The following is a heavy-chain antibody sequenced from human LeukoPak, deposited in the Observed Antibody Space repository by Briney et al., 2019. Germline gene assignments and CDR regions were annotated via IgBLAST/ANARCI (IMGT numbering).Heavy chain of an antibody. CDR3: ARRAGEYSHPYDY. CDR2: IYSGGNT. D-gene: IGHD2-15*01. V-gene: IGHV3-53*01. Sequence: GGSLRLSCTVSGFTVSSNSWSWVRQAPGKGLEWVSFIYSGGNTHYSDSVKGRFTLSRDNSKDTLYLQMNSLRAEDTAIYYCARRAGEYSHPYDYWGQGTLVTVSS. J-gene: IGHJ4*02. CDR1: GFTVSSNS.